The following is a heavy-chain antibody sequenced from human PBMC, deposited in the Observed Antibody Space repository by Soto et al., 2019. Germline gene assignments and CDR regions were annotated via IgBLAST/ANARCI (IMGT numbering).Heavy chain of an antibody. CDR1: VFTFSSYA. CDR2: ISGSGCRT. Sequence: GGSLRLSCAASVFTFSSYAMSWVRQSPGKGLEWVSAISGSGCRTYYADSVKGRFTISRDNSDNTLYLQVHSLRAEDTAVYYCAKDRRAGGNSAFYFDFWGQGAQVTVSS. V-gene: IGHV3-23*01. CDR3: AKDRRAGGNSAFYFDF. D-gene: IGHD3-16*01. J-gene: IGHJ5*01.